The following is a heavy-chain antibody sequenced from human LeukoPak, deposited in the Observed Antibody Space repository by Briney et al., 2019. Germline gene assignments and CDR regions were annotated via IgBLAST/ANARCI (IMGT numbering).Heavy chain of an antibody. V-gene: IGHV4-34*01. CDR1: GGSFSGYY. J-gene: IGHJ4*02. D-gene: IGHD2-15*01. CDR3: ARVRYCSGGSCYDY. CDR2: INHSGST. Sequence: SETLSLTCAVYGGSFSGYYWSWIRQPPGKGLEWIGEINHSGSTNYNPSLKSRVTISVDTSKNQFSLKLSSVTAADTAVYYCARVRYCSGGSCYDYWGQGTLVIVSS.